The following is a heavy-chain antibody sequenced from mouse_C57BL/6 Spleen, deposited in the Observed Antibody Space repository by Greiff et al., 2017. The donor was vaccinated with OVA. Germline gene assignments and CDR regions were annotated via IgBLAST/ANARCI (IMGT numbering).Heavy chain of an antibody. CDR2: ISNGGGSA. V-gene: IGHV5-12*01. D-gene: IGHD1-1*01. Sequence: DVHLVESGGGLVQPGGSLKLSCAASGFTFSDYYMYWVRQTPEKRLGWVAYISNGGGSAYYPDTVKGRFTISRDNAKNTLYLQMSRLKSEDTAMYYCARREYGSSFDYAMDYWGQGTSVTVSS. J-gene: IGHJ4*01. CDR1: GFTFSDYY. CDR3: ARREYGSSFDYAMDY.